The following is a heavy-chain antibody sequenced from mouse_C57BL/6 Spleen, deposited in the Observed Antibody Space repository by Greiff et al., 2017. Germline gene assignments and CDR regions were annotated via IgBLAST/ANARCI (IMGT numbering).Heavy chain of an antibody. CDR3: ARQERGWYFDV. V-gene: IGHV5-9*01. CDR1: GFTFSSYT. CDR2: ISGGGGNT. J-gene: IGHJ1*03. Sequence: EVKVVESGGGLVKPGGSLKLSCAASGFTFSSYTMSWVRQTPEKRLEWVATISGGGGNTYYPDSVKGRVTISRDNAKNTLYLRMGSLRSEDTALYYCARQERGWYFDVWGTGTTVTVSS.